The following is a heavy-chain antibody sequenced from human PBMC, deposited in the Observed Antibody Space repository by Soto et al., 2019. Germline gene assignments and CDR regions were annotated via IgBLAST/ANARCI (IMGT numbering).Heavy chain of an antibody. Sequence: ASVKVSCKASGYTFTGYYMHWVRQAPGQGLEWMGWVNPNTGLTRYAQKFQDRVTMTRDTSINTAYMELRGLTSDDTAVYYCTTLRLDPWGQGTLVTVSS. V-gene: IGHV1-2*02. J-gene: IGHJ5*02. CDR3: TTLRLDP. CDR2: VNPNTGLT. CDR1: GYTFTGYY. D-gene: IGHD3-9*01.